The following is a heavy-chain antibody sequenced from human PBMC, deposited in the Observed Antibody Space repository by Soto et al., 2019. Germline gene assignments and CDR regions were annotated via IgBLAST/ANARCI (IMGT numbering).Heavy chain of an antibody. Sequence: ASVKVSCKVSGYTLTELSMHWVRQAPGKGLEWMGGFDPEDGETIYAQKFQGRVTMTEDTSTGTAYMELSSLRSEDTAVYYCATQGEGSSRYYYYYGMDVWGQGTTVTVSS. CDR2: FDPEDGET. J-gene: IGHJ6*02. CDR3: ATQGEGSSRYYYYYGMDV. CDR1: GYTLTELS. V-gene: IGHV1-24*01. D-gene: IGHD6-13*01.